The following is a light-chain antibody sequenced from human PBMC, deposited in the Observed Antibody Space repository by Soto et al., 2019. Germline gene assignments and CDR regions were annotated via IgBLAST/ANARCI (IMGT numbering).Light chain of an antibody. CDR2: AAS. V-gene: IGKV1-5*01. J-gene: IGKJ1*01. CDR1: QSVSMW. Sequence: DTQMTQSPSTLSASIGDRVTITCRASQSVSMWLAWYQQKSGKAPRLLIYAASELESGVPSRFSGSGSRTEFTLTISSLQPEDAATYYCQQYNTYLTWTFGQGTKVEIK. CDR3: QQYNTYLTWT.